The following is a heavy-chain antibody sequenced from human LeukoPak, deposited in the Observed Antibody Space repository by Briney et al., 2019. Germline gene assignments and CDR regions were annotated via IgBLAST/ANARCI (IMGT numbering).Heavy chain of an antibody. J-gene: IGHJ6*02. CDR3: AKDLAVGATHYHYYGMDV. CDR1: GFTFSSYA. Sequence: GGSPRLSCAASGFTFSSYAMSWVRQAPGKGLEWVSAISGSGGSTYYADSVKGRFTISRDNSKNTLYLQMNSLRAEDTAVYYCAKDLAVGATHYHYYGMDVWGQGTTVTVSS. CDR2: ISGSGGST. D-gene: IGHD1-26*01. V-gene: IGHV3-23*01.